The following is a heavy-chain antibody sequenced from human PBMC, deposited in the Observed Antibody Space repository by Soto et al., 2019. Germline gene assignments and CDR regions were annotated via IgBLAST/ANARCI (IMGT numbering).Heavy chain of an antibody. J-gene: IGHJ5*02. CDR1: GFTFSSYA. V-gene: IGHV3-23*01. Sequence: GGSLRLSCAASGFTFSSYAMSWVRQAPGKGLEWVSAISGSGGSTYYADSVKGRFTISRDNSKNTLYLQMNSLRAEDTAVYYCAKDKEEDVTISPNWFDPWGQGTLVTVSS. D-gene: IGHD3-3*01. CDR3: AKDKEEDVTISPNWFDP. CDR2: ISGSGGST.